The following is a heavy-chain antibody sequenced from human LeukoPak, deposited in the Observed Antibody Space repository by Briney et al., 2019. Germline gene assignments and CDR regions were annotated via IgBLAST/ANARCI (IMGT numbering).Heavy chain of an antibody. CDR2: IYYSGST. CDR3: AGHASGSYLGAFDI. D-gene: IGHD3-10*01. J-gene: IGHJ3*02. Sequence: SETLSLTCTVSGSSIPNYYWSWIRQPPGKGLEWIGYIYYSGSTNYNPSLKSRVTISVDTSKNQFSLKLYSVTAADTAVYYCAGHASGSYLGAFDIWGQGTMVTVSS. CDR1: GSSIPNYY. V-gene: IGHV4-59*01.